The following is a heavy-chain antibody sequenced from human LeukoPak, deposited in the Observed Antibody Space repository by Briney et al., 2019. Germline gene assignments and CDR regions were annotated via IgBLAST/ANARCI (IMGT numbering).Heavy chain of an antibody. CDR2: IYYSGST. J-gene: IGHJ6*03. V-gene: IGHV4-59*01. CDR1: GGSISSYY. Sequence: PSGTLSLTCTVSGGSISSYYWSWIRQPPGKGLEWIGYIYYSGSTNYNPSLKSRVTISVDTSKNQFSLKLSSVTAADTAVYYCARGGTSNWGYYYYYYMDVWGKGTTVTVSS. CDR3: ARGGTSNWGYYYYYYMDV. D-gene: IGHD7-27*01.